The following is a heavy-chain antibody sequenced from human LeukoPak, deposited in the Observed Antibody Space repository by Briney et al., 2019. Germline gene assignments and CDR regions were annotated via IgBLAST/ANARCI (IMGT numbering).Heavy chain of an antibody. CDR2: INPSGGST. D-gene: IGHD3-3*01. CDR3: ARDSESITIFGVVIIGNWFDP. CDR1: GYTFTSYY. V-gene: IGHV1-46*01. J-gene: IGHJ5*02. Sequence: ASVKVSCKASGYTFTSYYMHWVRQAPGQGLEWMGIINPSGGSTSYAQKFQGRVTMTRDTSTSTVYMELSSLRSEDTAVYYCARDSESITIFGVVIIGNWFDPWGQGTLVTASS.